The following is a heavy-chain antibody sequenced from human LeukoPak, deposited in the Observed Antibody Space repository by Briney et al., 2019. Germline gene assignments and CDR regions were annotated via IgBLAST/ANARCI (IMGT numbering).Heavy chain of an antibody. CDR2: ISSSSSYI. D-gene: IGHD2-2*01. V-gene: IGHV3-21*01. J-gene: IGHJ4*02. CDR1: GFTFSSYS. CDR3: ARAQGYCSSTSCSIVSFDY. Sequence: GGSLRLSCAASGFTFSSYSMNWVRQAPGKELEWVSSISSSSSYIYYADSVKGRFTISRDNAKNSLYLQMNSLRAEDTAVYYCARAQGYCSSTSCSIVSFDYWGQGTLVTVSS.